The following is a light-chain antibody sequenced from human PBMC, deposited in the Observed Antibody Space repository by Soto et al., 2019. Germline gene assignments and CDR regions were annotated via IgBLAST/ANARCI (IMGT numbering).Light chain of an antibody. J-gene: IGKJ4*01. V-gene: IGKV3-15*01. CDR2: AAT. Sequence: VMTQSPASVAVSPGDIATLSRRASQSIDDDLAWYQHRLGQAPRLLIFAATTRAPDVPVRFSGSGSGTDFPLTITRLQSDDCAVYYCQQYDTWPLAFGGGTKVAL. CDR3: QQYDTWPLA. CDR1: QSIDDD.